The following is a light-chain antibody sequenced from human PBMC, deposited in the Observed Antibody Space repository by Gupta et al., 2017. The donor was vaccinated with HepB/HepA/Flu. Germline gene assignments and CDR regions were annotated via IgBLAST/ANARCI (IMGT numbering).Light chain of an antibody. CDR1: SSDVRDYNY. J-gene: IGLJ3*02. CDR3: SSYTGRNNWV. Sequence: QSALTQPPSASGSPGQSVPISCTGTSSDVRDYNYVSWYQQHPGKAPKLMIYEVSKRPSGVTDRFSGSKSGNTASLTVSGLQTEDEADYYCSSYTGRNNWVFGGGTKVTVL. V-gene: IGLV2-8*01. CDR2: EVS.